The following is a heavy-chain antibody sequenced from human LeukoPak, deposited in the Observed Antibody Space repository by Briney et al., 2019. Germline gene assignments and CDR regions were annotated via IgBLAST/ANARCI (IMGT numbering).Heavy chain of an antibody. Sequence: PWETLSLTCTASGFTISSDYICGWSQAPPRKGQEGTGSVDQSGGTYYDASVKSRFTMSIDTSKNQFSLKLTSVTAADTAVYYCARGPPRYTSYWGQGALVTVSS. V-gene: IGHV4-38-2*02. CDR3: ARGPPRYTSY. J-gene: IGHJ4*02. D-gene: IGHD5-18*01. CDR1: GFTISSDYI. CDR2: VDQSGGT.